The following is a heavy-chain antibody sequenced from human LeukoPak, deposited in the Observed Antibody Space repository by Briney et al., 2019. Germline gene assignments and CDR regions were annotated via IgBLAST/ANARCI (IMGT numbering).Heavy chain of an antibody. D-gene: IGHD3-16*01. CDR1: GFTFSSYA. CDR3: ARVMGGQKTGDH. Sequence: GGSLRLSCAASGFTFSSYAMHWVRQAPGKGLEWVAVISYDGSNKYYADSVKGRFTISRDNSKNTLYLQMNSLRAEDTAVYYCARVMGGQKTGDHWGQGTLVTVSS. J-gene: IGHJ4*02. CDR2: ISYDGSNK. V-gene: IGHV3-30-3*01.